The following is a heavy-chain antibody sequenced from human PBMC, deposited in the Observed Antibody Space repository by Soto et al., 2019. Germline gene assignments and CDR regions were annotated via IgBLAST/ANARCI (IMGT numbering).Heavy chain of an antibody. Sequence: PGGSLRLSCAVSGFTFSNYRMNWVRQAPGKGLEWVVSIKKDGSEMHYVDTVKGRFTISRDNAKKSLYLQMNSLRAEDTAVYYCAKSSNPGDFDYWGQGTLVTVSS. CDR1: GFTFSNYR. D-gene: IGHD4-4*01. V-gene: IGHV3-7*05. CDR2: IKKDGSEM. CDR3: AKSSNPGDFDY. J-gene: IGHJ4*02.